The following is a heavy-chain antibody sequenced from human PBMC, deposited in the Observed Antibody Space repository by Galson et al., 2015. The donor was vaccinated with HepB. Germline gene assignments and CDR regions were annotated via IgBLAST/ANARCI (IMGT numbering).Heavy chain of an antibody. J-gene: IGHJ4*02. CDR2: IWFDGSNK. CDR1: GFTFSSYA. Sequence: SLRLSCAASGFTFSSYAMHWVRQAPGKGLEWVALIWFDGSNKYYADSVKGRFTISRDNSENTLYLQMNSLRAEDSAMYYCAKGEWEPLLLGLWGQGTLVTVSS. V-gene: IGHV3-33*06. CDR3: AKGEWEPLLLGL. D-gene: IGHD1-26*01.